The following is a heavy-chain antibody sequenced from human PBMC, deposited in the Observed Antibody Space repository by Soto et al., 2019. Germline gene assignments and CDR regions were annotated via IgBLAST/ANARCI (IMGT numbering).Heavy chain of an antibody. CDR1: GYTFTSYG. J-gene: IGHJ4*02. D-gene: IGHD6-19*01. Sequence: QVQLVQSGAEVKKPGASVKVSCKASGYTFTSYGISWVRQAPGQGLEWMGWISAYNGNTKYTQKLQGRVTMTTDTAASTGYMELRSLRSDDTAVYYCARDLAVGLVDYWGQGTLVTVSS. CDR2: ISAYNGNT. CDR3: ARDLAVGLVDY. V-gene: IGHV1-18*01.